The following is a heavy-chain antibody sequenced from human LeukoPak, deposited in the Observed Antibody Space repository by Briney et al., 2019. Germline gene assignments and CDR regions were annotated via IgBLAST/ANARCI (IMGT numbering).Heavy chain of an antibody. CDR2: IIPIFGTA. J-gene: IGHJ3*02. D-gene: IGHD5-24*01. CDR3: ARAGVEMATISAFDI. V-gene: IGHV1-69*06. Sequence: ASVKVSCKASGGTFSSYAISWVRQAPGQGLEWMGGIIPIFGTANYAQKFQGRVTITADKSTSTAYMELSSLRSEDTAVYYCARAGVEMATISAFDIWGQGTMVTVSS. CDR1: GGTFSSYA.